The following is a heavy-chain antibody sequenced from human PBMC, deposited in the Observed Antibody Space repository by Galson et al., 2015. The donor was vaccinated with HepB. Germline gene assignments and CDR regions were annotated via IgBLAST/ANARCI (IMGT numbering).Heavy chain of an antibody. CDR2: INPNSGGT. D-gene: IGHD3-10*01. Sequence: SVKVSCKASGYTFTGYYMHWVRQAPGQGLEWMGWINPNSGGTNYAQKFQGWVTMTRDTSISTAYMELSRLRSDDTAVYYCAREGPYYYGSGSYYKRPHPPGYWGQGTLVTVSS. V-gene: IGHV1-2*04. J-gene: IGHJ4*02. CDR3: AREGPYYYGSGSYYKRPHPPGY. CDR1: GYTFTGYY.